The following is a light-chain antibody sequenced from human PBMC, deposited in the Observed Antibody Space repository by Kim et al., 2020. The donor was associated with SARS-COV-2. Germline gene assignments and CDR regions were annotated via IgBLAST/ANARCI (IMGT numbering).Light chain of an antibody. CDR3: QQRSNWPLT. CDR2: DAS. CDR1: QSVTRY. Sequence: LSPGEIATLSGRASQSVTRYLVWYLQRPGQAPRLLMYDASNRATGIPARFSGSGSGTDFTLTISSLEPEDFGVYYCQQRSNWPLTFGGGTKVDIK. V-gene: IGKV3-11*01. J-gene: IGKJ4*01.